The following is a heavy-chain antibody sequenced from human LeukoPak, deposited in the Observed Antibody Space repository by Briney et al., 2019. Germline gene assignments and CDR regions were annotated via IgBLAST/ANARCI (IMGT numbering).Heavy chain of an antibody. V-gene: IGHV3-74*01. CDR1: GFGFSSYW. D-gene: IGHD6-6*01. CDR3: ARDLTYSSSSRDDY. CDR2: ISTDGTYT. Sequence: GGSLRLSCAASGFGFSSYWMHWVRQVPGRGPVWVSHISTDGTYTNYADPVKGRFTISRDNAKNTLYLQMNSLRAEDTAVYYCARDLTYSSSSRDDYWGQGTLVTVSS. J-gene: IGHJ4*02.